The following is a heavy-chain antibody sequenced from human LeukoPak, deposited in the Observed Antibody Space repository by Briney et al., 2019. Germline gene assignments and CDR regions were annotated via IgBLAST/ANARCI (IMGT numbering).Heavy chain of an antibody. D-gene: IGHD3-22*01. J-gene: IGHJ4*02. Sequence: GGSLRLSCAASGFTFSSYEMNWVRQAPGKGLEWVSYISSSGTTIYYADSVKGRFTISRDNAKNSLYLQMNSLRAEDTAVYYCARAMSYYDSSGYYHRPFDYWGQGTLVTVSS. V-gene: IGHV3-48*03. CDR3: ARAMSYYDSSGYYHRPFDY. CDR2: ISSSGTTI. CDR1: GFTFSSYE.